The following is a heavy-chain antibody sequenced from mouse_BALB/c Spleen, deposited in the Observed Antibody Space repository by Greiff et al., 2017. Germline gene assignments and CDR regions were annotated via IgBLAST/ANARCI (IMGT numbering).Heavy chain of an antibody. CDR1: GYTFTSYW. J-gene: IGHJ3*01. CDR3: APFYYGSPFAY. Sequence: VQLQQPGAELVKPGASVKLSCKASGYTFTSYWMHWVKQRPGQGLEWIGEINPSNGRTNYNEKFKSKATLTVDKSSSTAYMQLSSLTSEDSAVYYCAPFYYGSPFAYWGQGTLVTVSA. V-gene: IGHV1S81*02. D-gene: IGHD1-1*01. CDR2: INPSNGRT.